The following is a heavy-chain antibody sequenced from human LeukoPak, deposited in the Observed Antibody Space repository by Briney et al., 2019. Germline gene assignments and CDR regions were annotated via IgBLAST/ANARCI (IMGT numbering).Heavy chain of an antibody. D-gene: IGHD1-14*01. V-gene: IGHV4-4*01. Sequence: SETLSLTCTVSLDSTTSNFWSWVRQPPGKGLEWIGEIHRSGSPNYNPSLQSRVTISIDRSRNQIALELSSVAAADTAAYCCAREILGGFNPGAYWGQGTLVTVSS. CDR3: AREILGGFNPGAY. CDR1: LDSTTSNF. CDR2: IHRSGSP. J-gene: IGHJ4*02.